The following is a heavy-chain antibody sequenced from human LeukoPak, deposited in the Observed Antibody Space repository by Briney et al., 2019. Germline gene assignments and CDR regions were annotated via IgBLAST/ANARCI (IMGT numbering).Heavy chain of an antibody. CDR3: ARDISGSYSSDAFDI. J-gene: IGHJ3*02. Sequence: GGSLRLSCAASGFTFSSYWMSRVRQAPGKGLEWVANIKQDGSEKYYVDSVKGRFTISRDNAKNSLYLQMNSLRAEDTAVYYCARDISGSYSSDAFDIWGQGTMVTVSS. D-gene: IGHD1-26*01. CDR1: GFTFSSYW. V-gene: IGHV3-7*04. CDR2: IKQDGSEK.